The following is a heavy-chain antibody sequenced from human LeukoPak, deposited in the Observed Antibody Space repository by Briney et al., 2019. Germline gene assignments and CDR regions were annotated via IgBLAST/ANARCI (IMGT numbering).Heavy chain of an antibody. CDR2: IYHSGST. CDR3: AREGYSYGYPNYFDY. CDR1: GYSISSGYY. J-gene: IGHJ4*02. Sequence: SETLSLTCTVSGYSISSGYYWGWIRQPPGKGLEWIGNIYHSGSTYNNPSLQSRITISVDTSKNQFSLKLSSATASDTAVYFCAREGYSYGYPNYFDYWGQGALVTVSS. D-gene: IGHD5-18*01. V-gene: IGHV4-38-2*02.